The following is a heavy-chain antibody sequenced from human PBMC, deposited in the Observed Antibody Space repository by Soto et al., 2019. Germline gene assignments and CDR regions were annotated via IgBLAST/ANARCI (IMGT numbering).Heavy chain of an antibody. CDR3: AREGPCSSGYCYILN. Sequence: QVQLVESGGDLVKPGGSLRLSCAASGFTFSDYYMTWIRQAPGKGLEWVSYISGSGTTMYYADSVKGRFTISRDNAKNSLYLQMNSLRAEDTAVYYCAREGPCSSGYCYILNWGQGTLVTVSS. CDR2: ISGSGTTM. D-gene: IGHD2-15*01. J-gene: IGHJ4*02. V-gene: IGHV3-11*01. CDR1: GFTFSDYY.